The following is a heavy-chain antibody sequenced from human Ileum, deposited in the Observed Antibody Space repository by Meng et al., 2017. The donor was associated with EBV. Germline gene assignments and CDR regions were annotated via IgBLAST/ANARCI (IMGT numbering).Heavy chain of an antibody. J-gene: IGHJ4*02. D-gene: IGHD3/OR15-3a*01. V-gene: IGHV1-3*04. CDR3: ASRPGFNIGPFDF. CDR2: INTDNGET. CDR1: GYTFTRYP. Sequence: QVQLLQSGAEVKKPGASVKLSWKASGYTFTRYPIHWVRQSPGQRPEWMGWINTDNGETEFSQKFQGRVTITRDTSATTAYMELISLRSEDTAVYYCASRPGFNIGPFDFWGQGTLVTVSS.